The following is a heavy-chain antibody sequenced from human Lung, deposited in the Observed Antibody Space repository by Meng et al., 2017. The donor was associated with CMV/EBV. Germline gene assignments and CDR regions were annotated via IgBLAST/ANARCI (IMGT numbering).Heavy chain of an antibody. Sequence: GSLRLSXTVSGGSISSYYWSWIRQPPGKGLEWIGYTYYSGSTNYNPSLKSRVTISVDTSKNQFSLKLSSVTAADTAVYYCARSDFWSGYGMDVWGQGTTVTVSS. J-gene: IGHJ6*02. CDR2: TYYSGST. CDR3: ARSDFWSGYGMDV. V-gene: IGHV4-59*01. CDR1: GGSISSYY. D-gene: IGHD3-3*01.